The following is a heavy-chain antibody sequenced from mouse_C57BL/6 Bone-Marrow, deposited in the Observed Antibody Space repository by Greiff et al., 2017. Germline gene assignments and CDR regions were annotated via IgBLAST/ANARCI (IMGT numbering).Heavy chain of an antibody. D-gene: IGHD1-1*01. V-gene: IGHV14-4*01. J-gene: IGHJ2*01. CDR1: GFNIKDDY. Sequence: VQLQQSGAELVRPGASVKLSCTASGFNIKDDYMHWVKQRPEQGLEWIGWIDPENGDTEYASKFQGKATITADTSSNTAYLQSSSLTSEDTAVYYWTTATVVDYWGQGTTLTVSS. CDR3: TTATVVDY. CDR2: IDPENGDT.